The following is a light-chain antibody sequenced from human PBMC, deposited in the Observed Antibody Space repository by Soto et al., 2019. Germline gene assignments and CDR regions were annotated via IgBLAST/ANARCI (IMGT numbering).Light chain of an antibody. CDR3: HQSNNWLLFT. Sequence: EIGMTQSPATLSVSPGERDTLSCRASQSISRNLAWYQQKPGQAPRLLIFSASTRATGIPARFSGSGSGTEFTLTISSLQSEDSAVYYCHQSNNWLLFTFGPGTQVDIK. V-gene: IGKV3-15*01. CDR2: SAS. CDR1: QSISRN. J-gene: IGKJ3*01.